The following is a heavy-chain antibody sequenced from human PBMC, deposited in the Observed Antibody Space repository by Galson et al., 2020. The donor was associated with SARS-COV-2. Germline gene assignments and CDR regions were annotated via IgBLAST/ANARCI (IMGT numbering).Heavy chain of an antibody. V-gene: IGHV3-33*06. CDR3: AKDDTAMPLDY. Sequence: QLGETLKISCAAPGFTFSSYGMHWVRQAPGKGLEWVAVIWHDGSNKYYADSVKGRFTISRDNSKNTLYLQMNSLRAEDTAVYYCAKDDTAMPLDYWGQGTLVTVSS. J-gene: IGHJ4*02. CDR2: IWHDGSNK. CDR1: GFTFSSYG. D-gene: IGHD5-18*01.